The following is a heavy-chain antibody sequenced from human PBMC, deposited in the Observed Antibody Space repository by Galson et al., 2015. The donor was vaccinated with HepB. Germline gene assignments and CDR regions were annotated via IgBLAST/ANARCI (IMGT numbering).Heavy chain of an antibody. D-gene: IGHD3-16*02. V-gene: IGHV3-53*01. CDR1: GFTVSSNY. CDR2: IYSGGST. CDR3: AKDSGLRLGELSLWD. Sequence: SLRLSCAASGFTVSSNYMSWVRQAPGKGLEWVSVIYSGGSTYYADSVKGRFTISRDNSKNTLYLQMNSLRAEDTAVYYCAKDSGLRLGELSLWDWGQGTLVTVSS. J-gene: IGHJ4*02.